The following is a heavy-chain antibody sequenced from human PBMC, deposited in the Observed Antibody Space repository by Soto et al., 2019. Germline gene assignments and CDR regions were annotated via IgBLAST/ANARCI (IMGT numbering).Heavy chain of an antibody. J-gene: IGHJ5*02. Sequence: SETLSLTCTVSGGSISSYYWSWIRQPPGKGLEWIGYIYYSGSTNYNPSLKSRVTISVDTSKNQFSLKLSSVTAADTAVYYCAREGSRYWFDPWGQGTLVTVSS. D-gene: IGHD2-2*01. V-gene: IGHV4-59*01. CDR1: GGSISSYY. CDR3: AREGSRYWFDP. CDR2: IYYSGST.